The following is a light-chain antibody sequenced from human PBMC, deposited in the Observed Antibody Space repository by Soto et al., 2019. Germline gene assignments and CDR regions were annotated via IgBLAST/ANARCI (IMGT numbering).Light chain of an antibody. Sequence: DIVMTQAPYSLASSLGETATISFKSSQGLLYRSNNENYLAWYQQKPGQAPKLLIYWASTRESGVPERFSGSGSGTDFTLTINSLQAEDVAVYYCQQYYTIPLTVGGGTKVDIK. J-gene: IGKJ4*01. CDR1: QGLLYRSNNENY. CDR2: WAS. V-gene: IGKV4-1*01. CDR3: QQYYTIPLT.